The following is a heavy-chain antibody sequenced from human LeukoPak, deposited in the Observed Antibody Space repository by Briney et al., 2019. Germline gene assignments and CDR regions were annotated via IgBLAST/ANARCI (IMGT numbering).Heavy chain of an antibody. CDR2: IYYSGST. Sequence: PSQTLSLTCTVSGGSISSSSYYWGWIRQPPGKGLEWIGSIYYSGSTYYNPSLKSRVTISVDTSKNQFSLKLSSVTAADTAVYYCARGFNYYDSSGYYQQYYFDYWGQGTLVTVSS. D-gene: IGHD3-22*01. V-gene: IGHV4-39*07. J-gene: IGHJ4*02. CDR3: ARGFNYYDSSGYYQQYYFDY. CDR1: GGSISSSSYY.